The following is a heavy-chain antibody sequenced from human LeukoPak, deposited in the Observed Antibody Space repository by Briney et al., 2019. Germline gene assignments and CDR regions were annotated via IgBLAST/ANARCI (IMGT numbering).Heavy chain of an antibody. CDR1: GGSISSYY. V-gene: IGHV4-4*07. CDR3: ARNKNSGWFDY. J-gene: IGHJ4*02. Sequence: PSETLSLTCTVSGGSISSYYWSWIRQPPGKGLEWIGRIYTSGSTNYNPSLKSRVTMSVDTSKNQFSLKLSSVTAADTAVYCCARNKNSGWFDYWGQGTLVTVSS. CDR2: IYTSGST. D-gene: IGHD6-19*01.